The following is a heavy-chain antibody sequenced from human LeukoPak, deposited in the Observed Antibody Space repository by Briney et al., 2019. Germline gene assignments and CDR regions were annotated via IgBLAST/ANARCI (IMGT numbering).Heavy chain of an antibody. V-gene: IGHV4-39*07. CDR3: VRGQGAAGTGDY. D-gene: IGHD6-13*01. J-gene: IGHJ4*02. CDR1: GGSISSGGYS. CDR2: INHSGST. Sequence: PSETLSLTCTVSGGSISSGGYSWSWIRQPPGKGLEWIGEINHSGSTNYNPSLKSRVTISVDTSKNQFSLKLSSVTAADTAVYYCVRGQGAAGTGDYWGQGTLVTVSS.